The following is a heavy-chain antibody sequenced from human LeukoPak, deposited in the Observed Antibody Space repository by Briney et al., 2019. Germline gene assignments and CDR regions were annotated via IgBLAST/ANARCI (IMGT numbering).Heavy chain of an antibody. CDR2: IYTSGST. D-gene: IGHD3-22*01. Sequence: PSQTLSLTCTVSGGSISSGSYYWSWIRQPAGKGLEWIGRIYTSGSTNYNPSLKSRVTISVDTSKNQFSLKLSSVTAADTAVYYCARRKKYYYDSSGFSWGQGTLVTVSS. V-gene: IGHV4-61*02. CDR3: ARRKKYYYDSSGFS. CDR1: GGSISSGSYY. J-gene: IGHJ5*02.